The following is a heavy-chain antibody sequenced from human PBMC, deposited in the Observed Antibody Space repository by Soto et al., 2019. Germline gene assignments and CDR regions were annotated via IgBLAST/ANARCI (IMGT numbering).Heavy chain of an antibody. J-gene: IGHJ4*02. V-gene: IGHV1-69*04. CDR1: GGTFSSYT. CDR2: IIPILGIA. CDR3: ARDLLVLHYFDY. D-gene: IGHD6-13*01. Sequence: SVKVSCKASGGTFSSYTISWVRQAPGQGLEWMGRIIPILGIANYAQKFQGRVTITADKSTSTAYMELSSLRSEDTAVYYCARDLLVLHYFDYWGQGTLVTVSS.